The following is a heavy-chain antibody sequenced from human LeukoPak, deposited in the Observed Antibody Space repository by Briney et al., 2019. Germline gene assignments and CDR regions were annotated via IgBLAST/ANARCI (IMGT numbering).Heavy chain of an antibody. CDR2: ISPNSGET. D-gene: IGHD1-1*01. Sequence: ASVKVSCKASGYTFTSYYMHWMRQAPGQGLEWMGWISPNSGETSYAQKFQGRVTMTRDTSIRTVYMEVNSLRPDDTAVFYCARDGNFDYWGQGTLVTVSS. CDR1: GYTFTSYY. CDR3: ARDGNFDY. V-gene: IGHV1-2*02. J-gene: IGHJ4*02.